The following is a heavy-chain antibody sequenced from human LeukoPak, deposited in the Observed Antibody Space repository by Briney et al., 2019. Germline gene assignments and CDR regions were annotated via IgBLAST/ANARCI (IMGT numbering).Heavy chain of an antibody. CDR3: ATFLWFGELFYY. V-gene: IGHV3-53*04. D-gene: IGHD3-10*01. CDR2: IYSGGST. Sequence: GGSLRLSCAASGFTFSSYAMSWVRQAPGKGLEWVSVIYSGGSTYYADSVKGRFTISRHNSKNTLYLQMNSLRAEDTAVCYCATFLWFGELFYYWGQGALVTVSS. J-gene: IGHJ4*02. CDR1: GFTFSSYA.